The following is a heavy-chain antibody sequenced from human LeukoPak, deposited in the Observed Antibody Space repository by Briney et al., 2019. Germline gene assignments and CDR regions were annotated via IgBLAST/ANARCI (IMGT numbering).Heavy chain of an antibody. CDR2: ISYDGSNK. Sequence: PGGSLRLSCAASGFTFSSYGMHWVRQAPGKGLEWVAVISYDGSNKYYADSVKGRFTISRDNAKDTLNLQMNSLRAEDTAVYYCARDLGQYYDTSDNWFDPWGQGTLVTVSS. V-gene: IGHV3-30*03. CDR3: ARDLGQYYDTSDNWFDP. J-gene: IGHJ5*02. D-gene: IGHD3-22*01. CDR1: GFTFSSYG.